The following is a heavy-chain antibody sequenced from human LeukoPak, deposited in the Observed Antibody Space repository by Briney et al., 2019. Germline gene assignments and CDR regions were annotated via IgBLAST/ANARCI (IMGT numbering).Heavy chain of an antibody. J-gene: IGHJ4*02. CDR2: INTDGSTT. Sequence: GGSLRLSCAASGFTFSSSRMLWVRQTPGKGLVWVSNINTDGSTTNYADSVKGQFTISRDNAKNTLFLQMNSLRAEDTAIYYCVRSWGEDYWGQGTLVTVSS. V-gene: IGHV3-74*01. CDR1: GFTFSSSR. CDR3: VRSWGEDY. D-gene: IGHD3-16*01.